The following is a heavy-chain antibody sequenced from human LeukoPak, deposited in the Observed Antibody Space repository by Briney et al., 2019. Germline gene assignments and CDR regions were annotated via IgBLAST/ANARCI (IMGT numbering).Heavy chain of an antibody. V-gene: IGHV3-33*01. D-gene: IGHD6-13*01. CDR1: GFTFSSYG. CDR3: ARDLSGNSSSFKYYYYGMDV. J-gene: IGHJ6*02. Sequence: PGGSLRLSCAASGFTFSSYGMHWVRQAPGKGLEWVAVIWYDGSNKYYADSVKGRFTISRDNSKNTLYLQMNSLRAEDTAVYYCARDLSGNSSSFKYYYYGMDVWGQGTTVTVSS. CDR2: IWYDGSNK.